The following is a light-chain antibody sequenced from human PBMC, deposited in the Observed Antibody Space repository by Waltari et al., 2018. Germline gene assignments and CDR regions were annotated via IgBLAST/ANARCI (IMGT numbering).Light chain of an antibody. Sequence: QSALTQPPSASGSPGQSVIISCTGTSSDVGGYNFVSWYQQHPGKAPKLMIYEVSERPSGVPDRFSGSKSGNTASLTVSGLQTEDESDYYCSSYAGSMTLVFGGGTKLTVL. J-gene: IGLJ2*01. CDR3: SSYAGSMTLV. V-gene: IGLV2-8*01. CDR2: EVS. CDR1: SSDVGGYNF.